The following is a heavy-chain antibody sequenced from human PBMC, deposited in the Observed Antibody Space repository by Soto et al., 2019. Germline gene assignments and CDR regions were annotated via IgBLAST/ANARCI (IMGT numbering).Heavy chain of an antibody. V-gene: IGHV1-46*01. CDR1: GYTSTSYY. CDR2: INPSGGST. D-gene: IGHD3-22*01. J-gene: IGHJ4*02. CDR3: ARPYYYDSSGYYFDY. Sequence: ASVKVSCKASGYTSTSYYMHWVRQAPGQGLEWMGIINPSGGSTSYAQKFQGRVTMTRDTSTSTVYMELSSLRSEDTAVYYCARPYYYDSSGYYFDYWGQGTLVTVSS.